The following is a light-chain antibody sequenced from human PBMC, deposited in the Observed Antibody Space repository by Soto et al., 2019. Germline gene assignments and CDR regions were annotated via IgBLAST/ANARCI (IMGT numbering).Light chain of an antibody. CDR1: QRISSS. CDR2: GAS. V-gene: IGKV3-15*01. J-gene: IGKJ2*01. Sequence: EMLRMQSPATLSVSPGERATLYCPASQRISSSLAWYQQKPGEAPRLLIYGASTRDTGIPARFSGSGSGTEFTLTISGLQSEDFALYYCQQYNIWPPYTFGQGTKVDIK. CDR3: QQYNIWPPYT.